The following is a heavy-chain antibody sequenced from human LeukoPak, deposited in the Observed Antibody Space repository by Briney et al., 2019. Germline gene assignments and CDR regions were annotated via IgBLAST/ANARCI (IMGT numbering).Heavy chain of an antibody. D-gene: IGHD3-10*01. CDR3: ARGEWFDP. Sequence: GGSLRLSCAASGFTFPNYAMSWVRQSPGKGLDWVSSIYSSGSTYYADSVKGRFTISRDNSKNTLYLQMNSLRAEDTAVYYCARGEWFDPWGQGTLVTVSS. V-gene: IGHV3-23*05. J-gene: IGHJ5*02. CDR1: GFTFPNYA. CDR2: IYSSGST.